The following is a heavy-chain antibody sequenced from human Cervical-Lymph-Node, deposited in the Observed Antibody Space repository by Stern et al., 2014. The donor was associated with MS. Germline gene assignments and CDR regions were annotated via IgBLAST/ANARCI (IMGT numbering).Heavy chain of an antibody. J-gene: IGHJ5*02. CDR2: IYHSGST. Sequence: QLQLQESGPGLVKPSGTLSLTCAVSGGSISSSNWWSWVRQPPGKGLEWIGEIYHSGSTNYNPSPKSRVTISVDKSKNQFSLKLSSVTAADTAVYYCARVVGEQWLVLGVWFDPWGQGTLVTVSS. CDR3: ARVVGEQWLVLGVWFDP. D-gene: IGHD6-19*01. CDR1: GGSISSSNW. V-gene: IGHV4-4*02.